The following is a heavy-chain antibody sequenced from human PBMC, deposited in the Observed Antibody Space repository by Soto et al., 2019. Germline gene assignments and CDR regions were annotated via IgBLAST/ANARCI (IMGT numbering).Heavy chain of an antibody. CDR1: GFPFSSYA. Sequence: GGSLRLSCAASGFPFSSYAMSWVRQAPGKGLEWVSSINAVDEYTKYADSVEGRFTISRDNPKNTVYLQMNSLRAEDTAVYYCAKNFYFDSWGQGTLVTVSS. CDR3: AKNFYFDS. J-gene: IGHJ4*02. CDR2: INAVDEYT. V-gene: IGHV3-23*01.